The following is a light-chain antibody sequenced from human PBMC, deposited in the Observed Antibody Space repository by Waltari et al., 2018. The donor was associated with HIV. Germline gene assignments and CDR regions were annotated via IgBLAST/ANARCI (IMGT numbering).Light chain of an antibody. J-gene: IGKJ4*01. CDR2: EVS. V-gene: IGKV2D-29*01. Sequence: DIVMTQTPLSLSVTPGQPASISCKSNQSLQHSNGKTYFYWYLQKSGQPPQLLIYEVSNLFSGVPYRFSGSGSGTDFTLKISRVEAEDVGVYYCLQSLQLPLTFGGGTKVEIK. CDR3: LQSLQLPLT. CDR1: QSLQHSNGKTY.